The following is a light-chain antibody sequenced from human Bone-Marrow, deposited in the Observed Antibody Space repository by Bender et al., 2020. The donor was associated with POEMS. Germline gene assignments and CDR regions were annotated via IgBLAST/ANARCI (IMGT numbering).Light chain of an antibody. J-gene: IGLJ2*01. V-gene: IGLV3-10*01. CDR3: YSPDSSGTLEV. Sequence: SYELTQPPSVSVSPGQTARITCSGDALPKKYAYWYQQKSGQAPVLVIYEDNKRPSEIPERFSGSSSGTVATLTISGAQVEDEADYYCYSPDSSGTLEVFGGGTKLTVL. CDR1: ALPKKY. CDR2: EDN.